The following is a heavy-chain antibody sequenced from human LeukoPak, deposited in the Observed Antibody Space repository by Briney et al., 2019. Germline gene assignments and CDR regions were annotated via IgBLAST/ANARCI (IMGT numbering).Heavy chain of an antibody. Sequence: PGGSLRLSCAASGFTFSSYSMNWVRQAPGKGLEWVSSISSSSSYIYYADSVKGRFTISRDNAKNSLYLQMNSLRAEDTAVYYCARVSSYYYDSSGYIPFDYWGQGTLVTVSS. CDR2: ISSSSSYI. J-gene: IGHJ4*02. D-gene: IGHD3-22*01. CDR3: ARVSSYYYDSSGYIPFDY. CDR1: GFTFSSYS. V-gene: IGHV3-21*01.